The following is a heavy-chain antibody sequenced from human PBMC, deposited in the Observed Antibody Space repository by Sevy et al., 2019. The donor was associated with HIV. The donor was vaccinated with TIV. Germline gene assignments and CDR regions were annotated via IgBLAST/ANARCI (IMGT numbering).Heavy chain of an antibody. V-gene: IGHV3-48*01. Sequence: GGSLRLSCAASGFTFSSHSFNWVRQAPGKGLEWISYISSTSSTIFYADSVMDRFTISRDNAKNSLYLQMNSLRAEDTAVYYCARPLGYCSSTSCSYIFDIWGQGTMVTVSS. J-gene: IGHJ3*02. CDR2: ISSTSSTI. D-gene: IGHD2-2*01. CDR1: GFTFSSHS. CDR3: ARPLGYCSSTSCSYIFDI.